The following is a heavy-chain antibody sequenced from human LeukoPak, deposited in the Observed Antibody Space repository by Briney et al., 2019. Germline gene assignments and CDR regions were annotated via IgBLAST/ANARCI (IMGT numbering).Heavy chain of an antibody. CDR1: GFTFSTFW. CDR2: IKQDGSEK. CDR3: ARGGQYYDFWSGYLGAAFDI. Sequence: GGPRSLSFAPSGFTFSTFWWSGVRRAPGRGRRGGPNIKQDGSEKYYVDSVKGRFTISRDNAKNSLYLQMNSLRAEDTAVYYCARGGQYYDFWSGYLGAAFDIWGQGTMVTVSS. V-gene: IGHV3-7*01. J-gene: IGHJ3*02. D-gene: IGHD3-3*01.